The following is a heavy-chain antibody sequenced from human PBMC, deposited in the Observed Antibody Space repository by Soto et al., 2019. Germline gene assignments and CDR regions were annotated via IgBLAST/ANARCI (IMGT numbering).Heavy chain of an antibody. CDR1: GDSISSSSYY. D-gene: IGHD2-8*02. CDR3: ARMPFTGTNPPFDY. Sequence: SETLSLACTVSGDSISSSSYYWGWIRQPPGKGLEWIGYVSYIGTIYNPSLRSRLTISLDTSRNQFSLELSSVTAADTAVYYCARMPFTGTNPPFDYWGRGILVTVSS. V-gene: IGHV4-61*05. CDR2: VSYIGT. J-gene: IGHJ4*02.